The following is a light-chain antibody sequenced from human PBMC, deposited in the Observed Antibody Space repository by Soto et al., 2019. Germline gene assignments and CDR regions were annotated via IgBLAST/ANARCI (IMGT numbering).Light chain of an antibody. CDR1: QNVLYNSNSKNY. V-gene: IGKV4-1*01. J-gene: IGKJ2*01. CDR2: WAS. Sequence: DFVMTQSPDSLAVSLGERATINCKSSQNVLYNSNSKNYLAWYQQKPGQPPKLLFYWASTRESGVPDRFSASGSGTDFTLTISSLQADDVAVYYCQQYYSPPHTVGQGTKLEIK. CDR3: QQYYSPPHT.